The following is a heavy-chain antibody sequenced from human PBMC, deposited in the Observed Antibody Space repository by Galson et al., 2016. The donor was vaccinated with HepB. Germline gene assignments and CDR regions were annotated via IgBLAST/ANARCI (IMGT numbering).Heavy chain of an antibody. Sequence: SLRLSCAASGFTFGDHAMSWFRQAPGKGLEWVGFIRSKTYGGTTEYAASVKGRFTISRDDSRSVAYLQMNSLKTEDTAVYYCTRYPRYYYDTSASSTWGQGTLVTVSS. V-gene: IGHV3-49*03. CDR1: GFTFGDHA. D-gene: IGHD3-22*01. CDR2: IRSKTYGGTT. CDR3: TRYPRYYYDTSASST. J-gene: IGHJ1*01.